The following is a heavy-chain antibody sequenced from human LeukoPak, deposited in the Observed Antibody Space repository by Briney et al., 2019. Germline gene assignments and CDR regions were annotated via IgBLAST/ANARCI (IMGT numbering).Heavy chain of an antibody. CDR1: GGSVSSYY. CDR2: IYYSGST. D-gene: IGHD3-16*01. Sequence: PSETLSLTCTVSGGSVSSYYWNWLRQPPGKGLEWIGYIYYSGSTNYNPSLKSRVTISVDTSKNQFSLKLSSVTAADTAVYYCARVWGDAFDIWGQGTMVTVSS. J-gene: IGHJ3*02. CDR3: ARVWGDAFDI. V-gene: IGHV4-59*02.